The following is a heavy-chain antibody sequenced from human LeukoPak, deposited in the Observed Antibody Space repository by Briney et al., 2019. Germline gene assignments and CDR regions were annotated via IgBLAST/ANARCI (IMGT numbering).Heavy chain of an antibody. V-gene: IGHV5-10-1*01. CDR3: ARRCSSSSCPFEY. CDR2: IDPSDSYT. J-gene: IGHJ4*02. CDR1: GYSFTGYW. Sequence: GESLKISCKGSGYSFTGYWISWVRQMPGKGLEWMGRIDPSDSYTNYSPSFQGHVTISADKSISTAYLQWSSLKASDTAMYYCARRCSSSSCPFEYWGQGTLVTVSS. D-gene: IGHD2-2*01.